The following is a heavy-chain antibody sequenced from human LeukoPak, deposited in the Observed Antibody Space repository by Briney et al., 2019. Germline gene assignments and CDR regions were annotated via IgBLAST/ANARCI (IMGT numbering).Heavy chain of an antibody. D-gene: IGHD2/OR15-2a*01. J-gene: IGHJ5*02. V-gene: IGHV1-8*01. Sequence: ASVKVSCKTSGYTFTSYDINWVRQATGQGLEWLGWMNPNSGNTGYAQQFQGRLTLTRDISISTAYMELSGLGSDDTAVYYCARVYLFTSNSWWFDPWGQGTLVTVSS. CDR2: MNPNSGNT. CDR1: GYTFTSYD. CDR3: ARVYLFTSNSWWFDP.